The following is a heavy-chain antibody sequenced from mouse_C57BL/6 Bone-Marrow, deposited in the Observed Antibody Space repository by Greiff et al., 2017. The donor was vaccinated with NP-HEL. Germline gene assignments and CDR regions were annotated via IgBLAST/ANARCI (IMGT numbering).Heavy chain of an antibody. CDR1: GFSFTSYG. J-gene: IGHJ3*01. D-gene: IGHD2-2*01. Sequence: EVKLQESGPGLVAPSQSLSITCTVSGFSFTSYGVSWVRQPPGKGLEWLGFIRNKANGYTTAYSASVKGRFTISRDNSQSILYLQMNALRAEDSATYYCARLPYGYGGFAYWGQGTLVTVSA. CDR3: ARLPYGYGGFAY. V-gene: IGHV7-3*01. CDR2: IRNKANGYTT.